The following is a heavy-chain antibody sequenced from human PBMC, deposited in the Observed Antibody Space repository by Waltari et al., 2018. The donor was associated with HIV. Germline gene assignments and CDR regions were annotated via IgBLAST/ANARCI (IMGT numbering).Heavy chain of an antibody. Sequence: EVQLVESGGDLVQPGGSLRLSCAASGFTFSKTWMSWVGKAPGKGLEWVGRIRSKIDGATIEYAAPVKGRFIISRDDSKNRLYLQMNSLKTEDTAVYYCTTEGNTCFFESWGQGTLVTVSS. J-gene: IGHJ4*02. CDR1: GFTFSKTW. CDR2: IRSKIDGATI. D-gene: IGHD3-16*01. V-gene: IGHV3-15*01. CDR3: TTEGNTCFFES.